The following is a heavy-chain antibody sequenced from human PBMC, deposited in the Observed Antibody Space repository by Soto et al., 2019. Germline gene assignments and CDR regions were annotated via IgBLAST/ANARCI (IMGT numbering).Heavy chain of an antibody. J-gene: IGHJ4*01. Sequence: WVRQAPGQGLEWLGRTYYRSKWYNDYAVSVKSRITVTPDTSKNQFSLHLNSVTPEDTAVYYCAREFPYYKSSDSYFDYWGQGALVTVSS. CDR3: AREFPYYKSSDSYFDY. D-gene: IGHD3-10*01. CDR2: TYYRSKWYN. V-gene: IGHV6-1*01.